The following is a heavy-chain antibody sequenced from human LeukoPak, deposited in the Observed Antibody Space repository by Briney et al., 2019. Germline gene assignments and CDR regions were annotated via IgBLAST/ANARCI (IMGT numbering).Heavy chain of an antibody. V-gene: IGHV3-48*03. J-gene: IGHJ5*02. Sequence: PGGSLRLSCAASGFTFSNYEMSWVRQAPGKGLEWVSYISSSDNSIYYADSVKGRFTISRDNAKNSLYLQMNSLRAEDTAVYYCARDPVAAGFDRWFAPWGQGTLVTVSS. CDR3: ARDPVAAGFDRWFAP. CDR1: GFTFSNYE. D-gene: IGHD2-21*01. CDR2: ISSSDNSI.